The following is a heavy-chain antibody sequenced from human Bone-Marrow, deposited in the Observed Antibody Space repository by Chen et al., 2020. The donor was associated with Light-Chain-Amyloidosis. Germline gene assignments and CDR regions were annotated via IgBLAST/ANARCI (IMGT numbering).Heavy chain of an antibody. CDR3: AEINTN. CDR1: GFTFSSHW. J-gene: IGHJ4*02. CDR2: IKQDGSEK. V-gene: IGHV3-7*01. Sequence: EVQLVESGGGLVQPGGSLRLFCVASGFTFSSHWMSWVRQAPGKVLEWVANIKQDGSEKYYADSVKGRFTISRDNAKNSLYLQMNSLRAEDTAVYYCAEINTNWGQGTLVTVSS.